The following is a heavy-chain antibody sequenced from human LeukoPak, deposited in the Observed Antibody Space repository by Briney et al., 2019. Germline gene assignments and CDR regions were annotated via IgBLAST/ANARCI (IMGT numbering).Heavy chain of an antibody. CDR1: GFTFRIYG. V-gene: IGHV3-48*04. D-gene: IGHD5-24*01. Sequence: GGSLRLSCAASGFTFRIYGMNWLRQAPGKGPEGVSYIAHYSTTIYYADSVRGRFTMSRDNARNSLFLQINSLIPEDTAMYYCARAIRNGYDYWGPGTLVTVSS. CDR2: IAHYSTTI. CDR3: ARAIRNGYDY. J-gene: IGHJ4*02.